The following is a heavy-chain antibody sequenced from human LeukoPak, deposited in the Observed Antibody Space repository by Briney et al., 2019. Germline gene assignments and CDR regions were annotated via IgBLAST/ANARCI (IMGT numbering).Heavy chain of an antibody. CDR2: IHYSGTT. CDR3: ARGGERWLQFYFDY. D-gene: IGHD5-24*01. Sequence: SETLSLTCAVYGGSFSDYYWSWIRQPPGKGLEWIGYIHYSGTTNYNPSLNSRVTISVDTSKNQLSLQLKSVTAADTAVYYCARGGERWLQFYFDYWGQGTLVTVSS. V-gene: IGHV4-59*01. CDR1: GGSFSDYY. J-gene: IGHJ4*02.